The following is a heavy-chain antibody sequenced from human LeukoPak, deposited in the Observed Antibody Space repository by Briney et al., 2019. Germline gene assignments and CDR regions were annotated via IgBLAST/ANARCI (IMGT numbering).Heavy chain of an antibody. V-gene: IGHV3-21*04. CDR3: AKRSGGPSPFDY. D-gene: IGHD3-3*01. CDR1: GFTFSSYS. Sequence: GGSLRLSCAASGFTFSSYSMNWVRQAPGKGLEWVSSISSSSSYIYYADSVKGRFTISRDNAKNSLYLQMNSLRAEDTAVYYCAKRSGGPSPFDYWGQGTLVTVSS. CDR2: ISSSSSYI. J-gene: IGHJ4*02.